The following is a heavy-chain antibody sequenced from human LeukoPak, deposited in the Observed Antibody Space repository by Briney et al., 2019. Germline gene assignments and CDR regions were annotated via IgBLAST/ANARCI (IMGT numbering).Heavy chain of an antibody. CDR2: INPNSGGT. V-gene: IGHV1-2*06. J-gene: IGHJ4*02. CDR1: GYTFTGYY. D-gene: IGHD6-19*01. CDR3: ARFLAVASIYTGY. Sequence: ASVKVSCKASGYTFTGYYMHWVRQAPGQGLEWMGRINPNSGGTNYAQKFQGRVTMTRDTSISTAYMELSRLRSDATAVYYCARFLAVASIYTGYWGQGTLVTVSS.